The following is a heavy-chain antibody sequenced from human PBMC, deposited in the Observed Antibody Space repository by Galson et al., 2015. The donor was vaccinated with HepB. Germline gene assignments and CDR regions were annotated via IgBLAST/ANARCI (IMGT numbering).Heavy chain of an antibody. J-gene: IGHJ6*02. CDR1: GFTFSNYW. CDR2: IKQDGSEK. V-gene: IGHV3-7*03. CDR3: ARTVVPAAMNHYYYGMDV. Sequence: SLRLSCAASGFTFSNYWMSWVRQAPGKGLEWVANIKQDGSEKYYVDSVKGRSTISRDNDKNSLYLQMNSITAEDTAVYYCARTVVPAAMNHYYYGMDVWGQGTMVTVSS. D-gene: IGHD2-2*01.